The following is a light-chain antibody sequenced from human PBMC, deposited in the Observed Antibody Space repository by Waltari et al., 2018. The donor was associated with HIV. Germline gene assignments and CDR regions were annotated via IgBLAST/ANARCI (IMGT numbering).Light chain of an antibody. CDR2: AND. CDR1: HSHVDISS. CDR3: ATWADILSAWV. J-gene: IGLJ3*02. Sequence: QSVLTQPPSMSGTPGQRVTISGSGSHSHVDISSAYCYQRVPGAAPKLLIFANDQRPLGVPDRFSGSKSGSSASLAISGLRSEDEADYYCATWADILSAWVFGGGTRVTVL. V-gene: IGLV1-47*01.